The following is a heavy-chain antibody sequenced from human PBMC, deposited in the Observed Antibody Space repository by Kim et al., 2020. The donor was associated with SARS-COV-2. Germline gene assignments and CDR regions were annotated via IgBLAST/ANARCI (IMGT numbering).Heavy chain of an antibody. V-gene: IGHV3-21*01. Sequence: YYADSVKGRFTISRDNAKNSLYLQMNSLRAEDTAVYYCARDRGAEALLDYWGQGTLVTVSS. CDR3: ARDRGAEALLDY. J-gene: IGHJ4*02. D-gene: IGHD3-10*01.